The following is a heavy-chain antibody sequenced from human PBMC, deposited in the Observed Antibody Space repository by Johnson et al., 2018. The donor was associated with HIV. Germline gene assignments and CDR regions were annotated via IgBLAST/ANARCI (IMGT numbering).Heavy chain of an antibody. CDR2: ISGSGGST. V-gene: IGHV3-23*04. CDR1: GFSFSSYG. J-gene: IGHJ3*02. Sequence: EVQLVESGGRLVQPGGSLRLSCAASGFSFSSYGMNWVRQAPGKGLEWVSGISGSGGSTYYAASVRGRFTISRDNSKDTLDLRMNSLTAEDTAVYYCTKGKIGGGSYSAPDAFDMWGQGTMVTVAS. D-gene: IGHD1-26*01. CDR3: TKGKIGGGSYSAPDAFDM.